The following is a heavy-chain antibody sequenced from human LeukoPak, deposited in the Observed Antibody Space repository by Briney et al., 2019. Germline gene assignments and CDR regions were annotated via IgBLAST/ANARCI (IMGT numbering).Heavy chain of an antibody. J-gene: IGHJ4*02. D-gene: IGHD3-10*01. V-gene: IGHV3-74*01. CDR3: TTGIGNYYYY. Sequence: GGSLRLSCAASGSTFSRDWMHWVRQAPGKGLVWVSRVKSDGSDTIYADSVKGRFTISRDNAKNTLYLQMDRLRAEDTAVYYCTTGIGNYYYYWGQGTLVTVAS. CDR2: VKSDGSDT. CDR1: GSTFSRDW.